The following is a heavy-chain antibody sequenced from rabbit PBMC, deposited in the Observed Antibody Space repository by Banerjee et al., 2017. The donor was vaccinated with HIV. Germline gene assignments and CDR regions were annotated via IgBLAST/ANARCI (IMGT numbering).Heavy chain of an antibody. J-gene: IGHJ4*01. CDR1: GFSFSSSYW. Sequence: EQLEESGGDLVKPGASLTLTCTASGFSFSSSYWICWVRQAPGKGLEWIGCINTSSGNTGYASWAKGRFTVSKASTTTVTLQMTSLTAADTATYFCARGGGTAGDGYYLWGPGTLVTVS. V-gene: IGHV1S45*01. D-gene: IGHD2-1*01. CDR2: INTSSGNT. CDR3: ARGGGTAGDGYYL.